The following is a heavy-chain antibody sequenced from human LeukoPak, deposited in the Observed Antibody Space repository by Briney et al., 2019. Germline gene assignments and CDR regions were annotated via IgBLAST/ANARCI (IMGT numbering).Heavy chain of an antibody. V-gene: IGHV4-39*07. J-gene: IGHJ4*02. Sequence: SETLSLTCTVSGGSISSSYYYWGWIRQPPGKGLEWIGSIYYSGSTYYNPSLKSRVTISVDTSKNQFSLKLSSVTAADTAVYYCARAEYYFDYWGQGTLVTVSS. CDR1: GGSISSSYYY. CDR2: IYYSGST. CDR3: ARAEYYFDY.